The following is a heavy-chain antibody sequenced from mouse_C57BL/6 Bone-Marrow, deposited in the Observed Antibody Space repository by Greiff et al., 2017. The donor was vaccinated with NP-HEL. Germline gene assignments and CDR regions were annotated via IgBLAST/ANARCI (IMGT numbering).Heavy chain of an antibody. D-gene: IGHD2-10*01. J-gene: IGHJ3*01. CDR2: ISDGGSYT. CDR1: GFTFSSYA. V-gene: IGHV5-4*01. CDR3: ARDLLWVFAY. Sequence: DVMLVESGGGLVKPGGSLKLSCAASGFTFSSYAMSWVRQTPEKRLEWVATISDGGSYTYYPDNVKGRFTISRDNAKNNLYLQMSHLKSEDTAMYYCARDLLWVFAYWGQGTLVTVSA.